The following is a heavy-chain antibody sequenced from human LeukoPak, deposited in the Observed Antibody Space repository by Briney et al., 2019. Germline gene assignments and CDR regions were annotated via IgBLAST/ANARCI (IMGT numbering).Heavy chain of an antibody. Sequence: GESLRLSCAASGFTFSDHYMDWVRQAPGKGLEWVGRTRNKANSYTTEYAASVKGRFTISRDDSKNSLYLQMNSLKTEDTAVYYCARASEGTYYPYFDYWGQGTLVTVSS. J-gene: IGHJ4*02. V-gene: IGHV3-72*01. CDR3: ARASEGTYYPYFDY. CDR2: TRNKANSYTT. D-gene: IGHD1-26*01. CDR1: GFTFSDHY.